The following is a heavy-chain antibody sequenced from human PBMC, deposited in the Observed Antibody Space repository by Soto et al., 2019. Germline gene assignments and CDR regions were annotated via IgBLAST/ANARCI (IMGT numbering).Heavy chain of an antibody. D-gene: IGHD1-26*01. CDR2: MFSNDEK. CDR3: ARHPSVGATYFDY. CDR1: GFSLSNARLG. V-gene: IGHV2-26*01. J-gene: IGHJ4*02. Sequence: HVPLKASGPVLVKPTETLTLTCTVSGFSLSNARLGVSWIRQPPGKALEWLAHMFSNDEKSYSPSLKSRLTISKDTPKSPVVLNMTNLDPVDTATYYGARHPSVGATYFDYWGQGTLVTVSS.